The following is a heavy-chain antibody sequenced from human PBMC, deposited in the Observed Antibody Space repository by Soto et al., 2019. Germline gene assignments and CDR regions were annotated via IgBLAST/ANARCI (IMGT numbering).Heavy chain of an antibody. CDR3: AREIAATNYYYYGMDV. D-gene: IGHD2-15*01. Sequence: SETLSLTCTVSGGSVSSGSYYWSWIRQPPGKGLEWIGYIYYSGSTNYNPSLKSRVTISVDTSKNQLSLKLSSVTAADTAVYYCAREIAATNYYYYGMDVWGQGTTVTVSS. V-gene: IGHV4-61*01. CDR2: IYYSGST. J-gene: IGHJ6*02. CDR1: GGSVSSGSYY.